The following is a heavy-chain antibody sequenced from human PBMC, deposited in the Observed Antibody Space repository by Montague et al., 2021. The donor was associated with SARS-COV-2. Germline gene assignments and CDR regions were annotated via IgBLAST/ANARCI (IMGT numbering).Heavy chain of an antibody. CDR1: GGSFHIFS. J-gene: IGHJ4*02. D-gene: IGHD6-19*01. CDR3: ARGTRAVQVTPGFRY. V-gene: IGHV4-34*01. Sequence: SETLSLTCAVYGGSFHIFSWGWIRQSPGKGLEWIGEVDHGRNTKYNPSLKSRVTTSVDTSKNQFSLNLTSVTAADTAIYYCARGTRAVQVTPGFRYWGQGTQVAVSS. CDR2: VDHGRNT.